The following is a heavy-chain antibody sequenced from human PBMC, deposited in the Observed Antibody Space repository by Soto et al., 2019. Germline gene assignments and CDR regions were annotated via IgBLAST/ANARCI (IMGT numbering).Heavy chain of an antibody. CDR1: GGTFSSYA. V-gene: IGHV1-69*13. J-gene: IGHJ6*02. CDR2: IIPIFGTA. D-gene: IGHD3-3*01. CDR3: AREFKRITIFGVVITSYYYYGMDV. Sequence: GASVKVSCKASGGTFSSYAISWVRQAPGQGLEWMGGIIPIFGTANYAQKFQGRVTITADESTSTAYMELSSLRSEDTAVYYCAREFKRITIFGVVITSYYYYGMDVWGQGTTVTVSS.